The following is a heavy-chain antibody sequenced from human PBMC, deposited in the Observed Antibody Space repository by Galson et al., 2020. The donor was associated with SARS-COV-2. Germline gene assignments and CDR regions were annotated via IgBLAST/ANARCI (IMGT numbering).Heavy chain of an antibody. Sequence: SETLSLTCIVSGASVNMETYYWAWIRQPPGKGLEWIGSILYGRKPQYNPSLQGRVTLSVDTSENHFSLQLNSVTAADTAVYYCARPGTTSVGGWFDPWGQGILVTVSS. D-gene: IGHD1-1*01. CDR1: GASVNMETYY. CDR3: ARPGTTSVGGWFDP. J-gene: IGHJ5*02. CDR2: ILYGRKP. V-gene: IGHV4-39*02.